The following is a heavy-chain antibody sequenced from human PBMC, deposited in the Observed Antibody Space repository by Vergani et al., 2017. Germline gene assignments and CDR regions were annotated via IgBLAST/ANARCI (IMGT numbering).Heavy chain of an antibody. CDR3: AKGIDYGDYGCPHGMDV. V-gene: IGHV3-11*01. Sequence: QVQLVESGGGLVKPGGSLRLSCAASGFTFSYYYMSWIRQAPGKGLEWVSYISSSGSTIYYADSVKGRFTISRDNDKNSLYLQMNSLRAEDTAVYYCAKGIDYGDYGCPHGMDVWGQGTTVTVSS. CDR1: GFTFSYYY. CDR2: ISSSGSTI. D-gene: IGHD4-17*01. J-gene: IGHJ6*02.